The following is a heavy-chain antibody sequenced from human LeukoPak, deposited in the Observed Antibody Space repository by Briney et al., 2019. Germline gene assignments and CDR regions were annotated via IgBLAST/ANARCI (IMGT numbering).Heavy chain of an antibody. CDR1: GFTFSSYS. V-gene: IGHV3-23*01. D-gene: IGHD1-26*01. J-gene: IGHJ3*02. CDR3: AKVGGSYRPLDAFDI. CDR2: ISGSGGST. Sequence: PGGSLRLSCAASGFTFSSYSMNWVRQAPGKGLEWVSAISGSGGSTYYADSVKGRFTISRDNSKNTLYLQMNSLRAEDTAVYYCAKVGGSYRPLDAFDIWGQGTMVTVSS.